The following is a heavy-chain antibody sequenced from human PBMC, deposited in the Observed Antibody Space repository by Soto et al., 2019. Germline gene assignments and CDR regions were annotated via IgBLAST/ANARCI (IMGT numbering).Heavy chain of an antibody. Sequence: GASVKVSCKASGYTLTSYGISWVRQAPGQGLEWMGWISAYNGNTNYAQKLQGRVTMTTDTSTSTAYMELRSLRSDDTAVYYCARDVAYYDSSGYPPYNWFDPWGQGTLVTVSS. CDR2: ISAYNGNT. D-gene: IGHD3-22*01. CDR3: ARDVAYYDSSGYPPYNWFDP. V-gene: IGHV1-18*01. CDR1: GYTLTSYG. J-gene: IGHJ5*02.